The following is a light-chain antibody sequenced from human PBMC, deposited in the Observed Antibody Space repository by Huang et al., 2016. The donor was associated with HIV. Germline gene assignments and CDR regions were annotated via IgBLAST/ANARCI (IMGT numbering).Light chain of an antibody. Sequence: DIQMTQSPSSLSASVGDRVSITCRASQTISNHLNWYQQKPGKVPKVLISAASSSQSGVPSRFTGSGSGTDFSLTISDLRPDDSATYYCQQSYETPRTFGQGTGVEIK. V-gene: IGKV1-39*01. CDR2: AAS. CDR1: QTISNH. J-gene: IGKJ1*01. CDR3: QQSYETPRT.